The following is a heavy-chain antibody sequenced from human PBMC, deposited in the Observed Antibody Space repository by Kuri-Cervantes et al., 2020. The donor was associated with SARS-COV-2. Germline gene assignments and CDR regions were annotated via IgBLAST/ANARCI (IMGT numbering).Heavy chain of an antibody. CDR1: GFTVSSNY. J-gene: IGHJ6*02. V-gene: IGHV3-53*01. D-gene: IGHD6-13*01. Sequence: GESLKISCAASGFTVSSNYMSWVRQAPGKGLEWVSVIYSGGSTYYADSVKGRFTISRDNAKNSLYLQMNSLRAEDTAVYYCARDRLPTEVAAAFVYYYYGMDVWGQGTTVTVSS. CDR3: ARDRLPTEVAAAFVYYYYGMDV. CDR2: IYSGGST.